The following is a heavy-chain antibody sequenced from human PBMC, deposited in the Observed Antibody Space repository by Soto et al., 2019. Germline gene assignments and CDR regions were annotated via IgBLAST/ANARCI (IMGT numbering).Heavy chain of an antibody. V-gene: IGHV3-33*01. CDR3: AREGRVVTVQDY. CDR2: IWYDGSNK. CDR1: GFTFSSYG. J-gene: IGHJ4*02. Sequence: GESLKISCAASGFTFSSYGMHWVRQAPGKGLEWVAVIWYDGSNKYYADSVKGRFTISRDNSKNTLYLQMNSLRAEDTAVYYCAREGRVVTVQDYWGQGTRVTVSS. D-gene: IGHD3-3*01.